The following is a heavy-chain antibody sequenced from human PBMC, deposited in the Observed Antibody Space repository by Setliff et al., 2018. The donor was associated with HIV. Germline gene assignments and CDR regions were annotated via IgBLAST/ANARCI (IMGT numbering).Heavy chain of an antibody. Sequence: PSETLSLTCTDSGGSITSGGFYWSWIRQYPQKGLEWIGYIYYSGGTYYHPSLKSRVTMSVDTSKKQFSLKLSSVTAADTAVYYCARGDAMTSLGAFDIWGQGTMVTVSS. D-gene: IGHD2-2*01. J-gene: IGHJ3*02. V-gene: IGHV4-31*03. CDR1: GGSITSGGFY. CDR3: ARGDAMTSLGAFDI. CDR2: IYYSGGT.